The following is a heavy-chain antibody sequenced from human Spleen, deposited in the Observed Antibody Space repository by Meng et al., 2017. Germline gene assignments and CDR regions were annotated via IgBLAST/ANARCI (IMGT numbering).Heavy chain of an antibody. V-gene: IGHV4-34*01. Sequence: HVQPSRWGAGPLKPSETLSLTCAVYGGSFRDYYWSWVRQPPGKGLEWIGDINHDGSTYYNPSLKSRVTISVDTSKNQFSLKMRSVTAADSAVYYCARGPTTMAHDFDYWGQGTLVTVSS. D-gene: IGHD4-11*01. CDR3: ARGPTTMAHDFDY. J-gene: IGHJ4*02. CDR1: GGSFRDYY. CDR2: INHDGST.